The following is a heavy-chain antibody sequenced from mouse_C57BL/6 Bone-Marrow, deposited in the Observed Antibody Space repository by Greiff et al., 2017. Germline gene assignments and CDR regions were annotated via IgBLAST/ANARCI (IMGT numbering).Heavy chain of an antibody. CDR1: GFSLTSYG. J-gene: IGHJ4*01. D-gene: IGHD1-1*02. V-gene: IGHV2-2*01. CDR2: IWSGGIT. CDR3: ARDYGYYAMDY. Sequence: VQLQQSGPGLVQPSPSLSIPCTVSGFSLTSYGVHWVRQSPGKGLEWLGVIWSGGITDYNAAFISRLSISKDNSKSQDFFQMNSLQADDTAINYCARDYGYYAMDYWGQGTSVTVSS.